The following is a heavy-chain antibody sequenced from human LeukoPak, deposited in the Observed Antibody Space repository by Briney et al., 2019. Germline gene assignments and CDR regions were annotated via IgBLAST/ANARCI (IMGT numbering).Heavy chain of an antibody. Sequence: GRSLRLSCAASGFTFDDYAMHWVRQAPGKGLEWVSGISWNSGSIGYADSVKGRFTISRDNAKNSLYLQMNSLRAEDTAVYYCARDYSSSWTPYYFDYWGQGTLVTVSS. CDR1: GFTFDDYA. CDR3: ARDYSSSWTPYYFDY. D-gene: IGHD6-13*01. CDR2: ISWNSGSI. J-gene: IGHJ4*02. V-gene: IGHV3-9*01.